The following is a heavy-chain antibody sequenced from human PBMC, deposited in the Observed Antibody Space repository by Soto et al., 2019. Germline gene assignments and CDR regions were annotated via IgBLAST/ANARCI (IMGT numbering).Heavy chain of an antibody. Sequence: GESLKSSCKGSGYSFTSYWIGWVRQMPGKGLEWMGIIYPGDSDTRYSPSFQGQVTISADKSISTAYLQWSSLKASDTAMYYCARQGDSSSSGGPRALANWFDPWGQRPLVAVSS. CDR2: IYPGDSDT. J-gene: IGHJ5*02. CDR1: GYSFTSYW. D-gene: IGHD6-6*01. V-gene: IGHV5-51*01. CDR3: ARQGDSSSSGGPRALANWFDP.